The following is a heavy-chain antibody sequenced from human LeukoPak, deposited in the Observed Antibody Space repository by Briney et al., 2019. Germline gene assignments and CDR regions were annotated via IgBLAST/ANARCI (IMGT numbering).Heavy chain of an antibody. CDR1: GGSISSYY. CDR3: ASLCSGGSCYSDAFDI. D-gene: IGHD2-15*01. V-gene: IGHV4-59*01. J-gene: IGHJ3*02. CDR2: IYYSGST. Sequence: PSETLSLTCTVSGGSISSYYWSWIRQPPGKGLEWIGYIYYSGSTNYNPSLRSRVTISVDTYKNQFSLKLSSVTAADTAVYYCASLCSGGSCYSDAFDIWGQGTMVTVSS.